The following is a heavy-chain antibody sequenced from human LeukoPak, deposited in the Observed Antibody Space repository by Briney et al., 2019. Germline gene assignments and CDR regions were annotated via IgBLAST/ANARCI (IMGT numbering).Heavy chain of an antibody. D-gene: IGHD4-17*01. Sequence: PSETLSLTCAVSGGSISSGSWWGWIRQPPGKGLEWIGEIHHSGSTNYNPSLKSRVTLSVDKSKNQLSLRLTSVTAADTAVYYCARGGDYRFDYWGQGTLVIVSS. CDR2: IHHSGST. J-gene: IGHJ4*02. CDR1: GGSISSGSW. V-gene: IGHV4-4*02. CDR3: ARGGDYRFDY.